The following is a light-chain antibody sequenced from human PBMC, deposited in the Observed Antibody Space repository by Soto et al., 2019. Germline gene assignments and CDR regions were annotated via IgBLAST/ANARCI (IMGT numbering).Light chain of an antibody. J-gene: IGKJ1*01. V-gene: IGKV1-5*03. CDR3: QHYNSYSEA. CDR1: QTISSW. Sequence: DVQMTQPPSTLSGSIGDRVTITYRASQTISSWLAWYQQKPGKAPKLLIYKASTLKSGVPSRFSGSGSGTEFTLTISSLQPDDFATYYCQHYNSYSEAFGQGTIVDVK. CDR2: KAS.